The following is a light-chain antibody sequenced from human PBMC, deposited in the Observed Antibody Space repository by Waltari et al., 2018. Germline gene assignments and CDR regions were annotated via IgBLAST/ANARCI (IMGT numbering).Light chain of an antibody. J-gene: IGKJ5*01. CDR1: QSINTY. CDR2: DAA. CDR3: QQRSNWPPIT. V-gene: IGKV3-11*01. Sequence: EIVLRQSPATLSLSTGERATIYSRGSQSINTYLAWYQQKPGQAPRLLIYDAANRATGIPARVSGSGSGTDFTLIISSLGPEDFAVYYWQQRSNWPPITFGQGTRLEMK.